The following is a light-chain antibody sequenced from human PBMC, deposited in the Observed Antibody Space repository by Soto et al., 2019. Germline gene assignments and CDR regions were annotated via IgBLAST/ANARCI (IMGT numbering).Light chain of an antibody. CDR1: RSDIGDSNC. Sequence: QSVLTQPASVSGSPGQSVTISCTGPRSDIGDSNCISWYQHSPGKAPRLLIYEVNNRPSGVSKRFSGSKAGNTASLTISGLLDDDEADYFCASFRSGTILVFGSGTKVTVL. CDR3: ASFRSGTILV. J-gene: IGLJ1*01. V-gene: IGLV2-14*01. CDR2: EVN.